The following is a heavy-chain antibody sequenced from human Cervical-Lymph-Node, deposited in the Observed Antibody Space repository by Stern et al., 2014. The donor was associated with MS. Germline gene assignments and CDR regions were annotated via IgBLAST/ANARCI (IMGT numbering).Heavy chain of an antibody. CDR1: GFTFSDYY. CDR2: ISSSGNTK. CDR3: AREATAVVRGATPGMDV. D-gene: IGHD3-10*01. V-gene: IGHV3-11*01. Sequence: MQLVESGGGLVKSGGSLRLSCAGSGFTFSDYYMNWFRQAPGKGLEWVSYISSSGNTKNYADSVKGRFTIYRDNAKGSLSLQMNSLSAEDTAVYYCAREATAVVRGATPGMDVWGQGITVTVSS. J-gene: IGHJ6*02.